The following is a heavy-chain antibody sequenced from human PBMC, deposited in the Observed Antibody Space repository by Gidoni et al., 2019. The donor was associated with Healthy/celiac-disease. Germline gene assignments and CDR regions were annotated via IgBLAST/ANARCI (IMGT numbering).Heavy chain of an antibody. Sequence: QVQLVQSGAAVKKPGSSVKVSCKASGGTFSSSAISWVRQAPGQGLEWMGGIITIFGTANYAQKFQGRVTITADESTSTAYRELSSLRSEDTAVYYCAGWSTTLYYYYYGMDVWGQGTTVTVSS. V-gene: IGHV1-69*01. D-gene: IGHD6-19*01. J-gene: IGHJ6*02. CDR1: GGTFSSSA. CDR3: AGWSTTLYYYYYGMDV. CDR2: IITIFGTA.